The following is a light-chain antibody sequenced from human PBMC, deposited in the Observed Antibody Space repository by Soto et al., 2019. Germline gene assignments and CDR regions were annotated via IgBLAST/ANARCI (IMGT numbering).Light chain of an antibody. Sequence: EIVLTQSPGTLSLSPGERATLSCRASQSVSSSYLAWYQQKPGQAPRLLIYGASSRATGIPDRFSGSGSGTDFTLTISRLEPEDFAVYYCQQYGSSLLSGWTFGQGTKVEIK. CDR2: GAS. CDR1: QSVSSSY. CDR3: QQYGSSLLSGWT. J-gene: IGKJ1*01. V-gene: IGKV3-20*01.